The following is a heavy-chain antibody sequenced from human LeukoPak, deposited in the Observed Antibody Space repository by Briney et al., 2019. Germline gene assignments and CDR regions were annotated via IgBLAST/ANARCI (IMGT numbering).Heavy chain of an antibody. V-gene: IGHV4-59*08. CDR3: ARVGRFLEPYYYYYMDV. CDR1: GGSITNYY. Sequence: SETLSLTCTVSGGSITNYYWTWIRQPPGKGLEWIGYIHYSGSTNYNPSLKSRVTISVDTSKNQFSLKLSSVTAADTAVYYCARVGRFLEPYYYYYMDVWGKGTTVTVSS. J-gene: IGHJ6*03. CDR2: IHYSGST. D-gene: IGHD3-3*01.